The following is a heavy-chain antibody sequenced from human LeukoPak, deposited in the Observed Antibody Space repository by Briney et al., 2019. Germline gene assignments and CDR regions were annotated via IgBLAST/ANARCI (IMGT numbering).Heavy chain of an antibody. D-gene: IGHD6-6*01. V-gene: IGHV4-59*01. Sequence: SETLSLTCTVSGGSISTYYWSWIRQPPGKGLEWIGDIYYTGSTNQNPSLKSRVTMSVDSSNNQFSLKLNSVTAADTAVYYCARYNSSSSFDYWGQGKLCSVSS. CDR1: GGSISTYY. CDR3: ARYNSSSSFDY. J-gene: IGHJ4*02. CDR2: IYYTGST.